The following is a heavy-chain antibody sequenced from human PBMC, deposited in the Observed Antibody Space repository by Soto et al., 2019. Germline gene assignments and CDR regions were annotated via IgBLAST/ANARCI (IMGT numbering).Heavy chain of an antibody. J-gene: IGHJ6*02. Sequence: ASVKVSCKASGYTFTGYSMNWVRQAPGQGLEWMGWINPNSGGTNYAQKFQGRVTMTRDTSISTAYMELSRLRSDDTAVYYCARDIYSCGYNGMDVWGQGTTVTVSS. CDR2: INPNSGGT. CDR3: ARDIYSCGYNGMDV. CDR1: GYTFTGYS. V-gene: IGHV1-2*02. D-gene: IGHD5-18*01.